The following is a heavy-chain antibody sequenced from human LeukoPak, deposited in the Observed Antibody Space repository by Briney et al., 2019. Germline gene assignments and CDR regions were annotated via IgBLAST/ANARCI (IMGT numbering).Heavy chain of an antibody. CDR3: ATRSRG. CDR2: IYSGGST. V-gene: IGHV3-53*01. J-gene: IGHJ4*02. Sequence: SGGSLRLSCAASGFTVNANYMSWVCQAPGKGLEWVSVIYSGGSTYYADSVKGRFTISRDNSKNTLYLQMNSLRAEDTAVYYCATRSRGWAQGTLVTVSS. D-gene: IGHD1-26*01. CDR1: GFTVNANY.